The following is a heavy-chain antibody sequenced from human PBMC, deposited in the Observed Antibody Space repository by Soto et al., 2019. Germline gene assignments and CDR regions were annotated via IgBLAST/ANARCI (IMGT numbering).Heavy chain of an antibody. J-gene: IGHJ4*02. CDR2: IYHSGST. CDR3: ARDNQSGNWDY. V-gene: IGHV4-34*01. Sequence: PSETLSLTCAVYGGSFSGYYWSWIRQPPGKGLEWIGEIYHSGSTNYNPSLKSRVTISVDTSKNQFSLKLSSVTAADTAVYYCARDNQSGNWDYWGQGTLVTVSS. D-gene: IGHD3-10*01. CDR1: GGSFSGYY.